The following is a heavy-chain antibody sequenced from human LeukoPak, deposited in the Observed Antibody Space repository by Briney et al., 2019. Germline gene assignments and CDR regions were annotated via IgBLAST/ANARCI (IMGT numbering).Heavy chain of an antibody. CDR1: GGSISSYY. D-gene: IGHD3-9*01. J-gene: IGHJ3*02. Sequence: SETLSLTCTVSGGSISSYYWSWIRQPPGKGLEWIGYIYYSGSTNYNPSLKSRVTISVDTSKNQFSLKLSSATAADTAVYYCARNGYYDILTGYGLAFDIWGQGTMVTVSS. CDR2: IYYSGST. V-gene: IGHV4-59*01. CDR3: ARNGYYDILTGYGLAFDI.